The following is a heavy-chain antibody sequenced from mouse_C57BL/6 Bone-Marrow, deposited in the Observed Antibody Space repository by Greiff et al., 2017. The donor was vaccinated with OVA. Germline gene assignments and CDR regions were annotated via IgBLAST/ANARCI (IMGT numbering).Heavy chain of an antibody. Sequence: DVKLVESGGGLVQPGGSLKLSCAASGFTFSDYYMYWVRQTPEKRLEWVAYISNGGGSTYYPDTVKGRFTISRDNAKNTLYLQMSRLKSEDTAMYYCARHDYGNYDYYAMDYWGQGTSVTVSS. V-gene: IGHV5-12*01. D-gene: IGHD2-1*01. CDR2: ISNGGGST. J-gene: IGHJ4*01. CDR3: ARHDYGNYDYYAMDY. CDR1: GFTFSDYY.